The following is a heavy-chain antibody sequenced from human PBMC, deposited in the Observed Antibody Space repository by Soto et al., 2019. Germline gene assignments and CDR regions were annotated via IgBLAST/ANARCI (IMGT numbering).Heavy chain of an antibody. Sequence: GASVKVACKASGYTFNIYAIHWVRQAPGQRLEWMGWMNAGNGNTEYSPKFHGRVTMTRDRYARAAYMELSGLTSEDTAVYYCARDCTYCGGDTGREAFDIWGQGTMVTVSS. D-gene: IGHD2-21*01. J-gene: IGHJ3*02. V-gene: IGHV1-3*01. CDR2: MNAGNGNT. CDR3: ARDCTYCGGDTGREAFDI. CDR1: GYTFNIYA.